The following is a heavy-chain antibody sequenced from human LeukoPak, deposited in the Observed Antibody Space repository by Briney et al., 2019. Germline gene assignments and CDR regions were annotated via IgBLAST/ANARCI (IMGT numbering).Heavy chain of an antibody. D-gene: IGHD6-19*01. J-gene: IGHJ4*02. CDR3: PRGVAVPAFDY. V-gene: IGHV3-21*01. CDR1: GFTLSSYS. Sequence: GGSLRLSCAASGFTLSSYSMNWVRQAPGKGLEWVSSISSSSSYIYYADSVRGRFTISRDNAKNSLYLQMNSLRAEDTAVYYCPRGVAVPAFDYWGQGTLVTVSS. CDR2: ISSSSSYI.